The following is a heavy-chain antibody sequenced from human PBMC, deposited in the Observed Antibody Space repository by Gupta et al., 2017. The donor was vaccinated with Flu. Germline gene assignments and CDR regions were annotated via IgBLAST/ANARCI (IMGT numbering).Heavy chain of an antibody. V-gene: IGHV4-39*01. CDR3: ARPVLGHDYGDSGDY. CDR1: GGSISSSSHY. D-gene: IGHD4-17*01. Sequence: QLQLQESGPGLVKPSETLSLTCTVSGGSISSSSHYWGWIRQPPGKGLEWIGSIYYGGRTYENPSLKSRVTMSVDTSKNQLSLKLRSXTXADTAVXYCARPVLGHDYGDSGDYWGQGTLVTVSS. CDR2: IYYGGRT. J-gene: IGHJ4*02.